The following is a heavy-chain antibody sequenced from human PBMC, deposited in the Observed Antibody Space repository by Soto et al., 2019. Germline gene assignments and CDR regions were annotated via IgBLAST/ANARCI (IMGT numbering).Heavy chain of an antibody. CDR3: GKDRTFGESYKPPLDH. J-gene: IGHJ4*02. V-gene: IGHV3-33*06. Sequence: QVHLVESGGGVVQPGTSLRLSCVASGFTFRNYGMHWVRQAPGEGLECVATIWYDGSSTDYADSVKGRFTISRDNSKNTVFLQMSSLRVEATAVYYCGKDRTFGESYKPPLDHWGQGTLVTVSP. CDR1: GFTFRNYG. CDR2: IWYDGSST. D-gene: IGHD3-10*01.